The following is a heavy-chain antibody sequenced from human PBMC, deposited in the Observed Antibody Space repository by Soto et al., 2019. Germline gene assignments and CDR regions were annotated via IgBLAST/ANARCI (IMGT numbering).Heavy chain of an antibody. CDR1: GFTFSSYS. J-gene: IGHJ4*02. V-gene: IGHV3-48*01. CDR2: ISSSSSTI. Sequence: EVQLVESGGGLVQPGGSLRLSCAASGFTFSSYSMNWVRQAPGKGLEWVSYISSSSSTIYYADSVKGRFTISRDNAKNSLYLQMNSLRAEDTAVYYCARAILLEWFPYDYWGQGTLVTVSS. CDR3: ARAILLEWFPYDY. D-gene: IGHD3-3*01.